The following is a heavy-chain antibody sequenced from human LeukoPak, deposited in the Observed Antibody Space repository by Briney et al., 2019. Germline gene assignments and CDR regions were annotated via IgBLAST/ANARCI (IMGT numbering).Heavy chain of an antibody. CDR2: MNPNSGNT. J-gene: IGHJ5*02. V-gene: IGHV1-8*03. CDR3: ARGGYYDFWSGYSSNWFDP. D-gene: IGHD3-3*01. CDR1: RYTFTSYD. Sequence: GASVKVSCKASRYTFTSYDINWVRQATGQGLEWMGWMNPNSGNTGYAHKFQGRVTINRNTSISTAYMELSSLRSEDTAVYYCARGGYYDFWSGYSSNWFDPWGQGTLVTVSS.